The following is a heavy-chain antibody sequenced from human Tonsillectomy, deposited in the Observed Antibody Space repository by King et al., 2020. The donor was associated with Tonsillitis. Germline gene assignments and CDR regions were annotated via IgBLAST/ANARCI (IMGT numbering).Heavy chain of an antibody. Sequence: VQLQQWGAGLLKPSETLSLTCAVYGGSFSDYYWSWIRQPPGKGLGWVGEINHSGSTKYNPSLKRRVTISVDTSKNQFSLKLRSVTAAATAVYYCAGAHDYGDHFFDYWGQGTLVTVSS. CDR2: INHSGST. CDR1: GGSFSDYY. CDR3: AGAHDYGDHFFDY. D-gene: IGHD4-17*01. V-gene: IGHV4-34*01. J-gene: IGHJ4*02.